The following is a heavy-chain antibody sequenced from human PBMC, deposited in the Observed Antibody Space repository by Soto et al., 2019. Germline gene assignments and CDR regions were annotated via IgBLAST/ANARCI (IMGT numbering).Heavy chain of an antibody. CDR1: GGSISSAGYY. V-gene: IGHV4-31*03. J-gene: IGHJ4*02. D-gene: IGHD3-10*01. Sequence: QVQLQESGPGLVKPSQTLSLTCTVSGGSISSAGYYWSWVRQHPGKGLELIGNIHYSGTTYYNPSLKSRLSISVDTSKNQFSLNLSSVTAADTAVYYCARDYGSGIYLDNWGQGTLVTVSS. CDR3: ARDYGSGIYLDN. CDR2: IHYSGTT.